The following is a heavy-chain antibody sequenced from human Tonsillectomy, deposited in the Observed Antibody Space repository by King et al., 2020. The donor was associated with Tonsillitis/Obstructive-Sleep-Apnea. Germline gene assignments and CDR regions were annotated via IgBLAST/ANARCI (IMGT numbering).Heavy chain of an antibody. D-gene: IGHD1-26*01. CDR2: IWYDGSNN. CDR3: ARSGEPLLPYYYYGMDV. J-gene: IGHJ6*02. Sequence: VQLVESGGGVVQPGRSLRLSCAASGFTFSSYGMHWVRQAPGKGLEWVAVIWYDGSNNYYADSVKGRFTISRDNSKNTLYLQMNSLRAEDTAVYYCARSGEPLLPYYYYGMDVWGQGTTVTVSS. CDR1: GFTFSSYG. V-gene: IGHV3-33*01.